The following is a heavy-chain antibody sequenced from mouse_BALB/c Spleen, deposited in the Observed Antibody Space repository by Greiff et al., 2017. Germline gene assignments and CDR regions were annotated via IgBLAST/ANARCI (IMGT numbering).Heavy chain of an antibody. CDR1: GFSLTSYG. V-gene: IGHV2-9*02. Sequence: QVQLKESGPGLVAPSQSLSITCTVSGFSLTSYGVHWVRQPPGKGLEWLGVIWAGGSTNYNSALMSRLSISKDNSKSQVFLKMNSLQTDDTAMYYCARDRALLTGHYYAMDYWGQGTSVTVSS. CDR2: IWAGGST. CDR3: ARDRALLTGHYYAMDY. J-gene: IGHJ4*01. D-gene: IGHD4-1*01.